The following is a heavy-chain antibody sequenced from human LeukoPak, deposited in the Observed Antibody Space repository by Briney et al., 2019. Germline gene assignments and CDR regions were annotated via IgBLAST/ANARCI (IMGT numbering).Heavy chain of an antibody. J-gene: IGHJ3*02. CDR2: IYYSGST. Sequence: SETLSLTCTVSGGSISSYYWRWIRQPPGKGLEWIGYIYYSGSTNYNPSLKSRVTISVDTSKNQFSLKLNSVTAADTAVYYCARGFTMISIWGQGTLVTVSS. V-gene: IGHV4-59*01. CDR3: ARGFTMISI. D-gene: IGHD3-22*01. CDR1: GGSISSYY.